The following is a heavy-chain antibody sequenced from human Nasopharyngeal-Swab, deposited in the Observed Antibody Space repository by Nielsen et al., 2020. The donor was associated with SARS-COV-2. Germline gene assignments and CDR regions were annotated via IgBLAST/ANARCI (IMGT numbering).Heavy chain of an antibody. D-gene: IGHD3-3*01. CDR2: IYPGDSDT. CDR3: ALGDFWSGYYTGLRLPFDY. J-gene: IGHJ4*02. CDR1: GYSFTSYW. V-gene: IGHV5-51*01. Sequence: GGSLRLSCKGSGYSFTSYWIGWVRQMPGKGLEWMGIIYPGDSDTRYSPSFQGQVTISADKSISTAYLQWSSLKASDTAMYYCALGDFWSGYYTGLRLPFDYWGQGTLVTVSS.